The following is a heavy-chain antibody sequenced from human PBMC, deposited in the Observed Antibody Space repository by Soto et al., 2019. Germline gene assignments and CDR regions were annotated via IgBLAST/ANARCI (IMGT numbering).Heavy chain of an antibody. V-gene: IGHV4-31*03. Sequence: LSLTCTVSPGSITTGGYYWSWIRQLPGKGLEWIGHRYYTESTYYNPSLKSRVSISLDTSKNQFSLKLSFVTAADTAMYYCARTKCSGGSCYSWSFDYWGQGTPVTVSS. J-gene: IGHJ4*02. CDR3: ARTKCSGGSCYSWSFDY. D-gene: IGHD2-15*01. CDR2: RYYTEST. CDR1: PGSITTGGYY.